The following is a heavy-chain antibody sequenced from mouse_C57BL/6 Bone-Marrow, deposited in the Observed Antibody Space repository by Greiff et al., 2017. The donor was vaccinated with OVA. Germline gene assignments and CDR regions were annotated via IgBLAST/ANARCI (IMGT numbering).Heavy chain of an antibody. CDR2: IYPGSGST. CDR3: ARGEDYPWFAY. CDR1: GYTFTSYW. V-gene: IGHV1-55*01. Sequence: QVQLQQSGAELARPGASVKMSCKASGYTFTSYWITWVKQRPGQGLEWIGDIYPGSGSTNYNEKFKSKATLTVDTSSSTAYMQLSSLTSEDSAVYYCARGEDYPWFAYWGQGTLVTVSA. D-gene: IGHD2-4*01. J-gene: IGHJ3*01.